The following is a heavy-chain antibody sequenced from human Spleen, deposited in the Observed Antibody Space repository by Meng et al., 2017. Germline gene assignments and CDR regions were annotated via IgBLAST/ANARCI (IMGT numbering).Heavy chain of an antibody. CDR1: GFSLSNARMG. Sequence: SGPTLSKPTDTLTLTCTVSGFSLSNARMGVSWIRQPPGKALEWLAHIFLNDEKSYSTSLKSRVTISKDTPKSQVVLTMTNLDQADTATYYCARMEYYENSGYYYHDAFDIWGQGTMVTVSS. V-gene: IGHV2-26*01. CDR3: ARMEYYENSGYYYHDAFDI. D-gene: IGHD3-22*01. J-gene: IGHJ3*02. CDR2: IFLNDEK.